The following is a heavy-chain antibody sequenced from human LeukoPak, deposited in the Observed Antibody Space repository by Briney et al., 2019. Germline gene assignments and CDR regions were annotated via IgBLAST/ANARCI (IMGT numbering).Heavy chain of an antibody. CDR1: GGSFSGYY. CDR3: ARQLLWFGELHFDY. V-gene: IGHV4-34*01. CDR2: INHSGST. D-gene: IGHD3-10*01. Sequence: SETLSLTCAVYGGSFSGYYWSWICQPPGKGLEWIGEINHSGSTNYNPSLKSRVTISVDTSKNQFSLKLSSVTAADTAVYYCARQLLWFGELHFDYWGQGTLVTVSS. J-gene: IGHJ4*02.